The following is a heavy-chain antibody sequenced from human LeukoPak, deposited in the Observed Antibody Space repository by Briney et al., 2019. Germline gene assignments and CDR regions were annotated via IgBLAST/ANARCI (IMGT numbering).Heavy chain of an antibody. V-gene: IGHV1-18*01. CDR3: ARDLGVPAAIHFFDY. D-gene: IGHD2-2*01. Sequence: ASVKVSCKASGYTFTSYGISWVRQAPGQGLEWMGWISAYNGNTNYAWELQGRVTMTTDISTSTAYMELRSLRSDDTAVYYCARDLGVPAAIHFFDYWGQGTLVTVSS. CDR2: ISAYNGNT. CDR1: GYTFTSYG. J-gene: IGHJ4*02.